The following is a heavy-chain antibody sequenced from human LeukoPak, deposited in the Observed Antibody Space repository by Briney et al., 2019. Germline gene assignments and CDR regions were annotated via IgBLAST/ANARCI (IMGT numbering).Heavy chain of an antibody. CDR3: AKRGDSVGYLDY. Sequence: SGGSLRLSCAASGFTFSSYAMHWVRQAPGKGLEWVAVISYDGSNKYYADSVKGRFTISRDNSKNTLYLQMNSLRAEDTAVYYCAKRGDSVGYLDYWGQGTLVTVSS. J-gene: IGHJ4*02. V-gene: IGHV3-30-3*02. D-gene: IGHD3-10*01. CDR1: GFTFSSYA. CDR2: ISYDGSNK.